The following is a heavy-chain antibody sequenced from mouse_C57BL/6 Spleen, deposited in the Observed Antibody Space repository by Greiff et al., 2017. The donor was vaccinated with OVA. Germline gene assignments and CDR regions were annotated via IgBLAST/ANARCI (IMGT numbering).Heavy chain of an antibody. CDR3: AREMITKGAMDY. D-gene: IGHD2-4*01. J-gene: IGHJ4*01. CDR2: IHPNSGST. Sequence: QVQLQQPGAELVKPGASVKLSCKASGYTFNSYWMHWVKQRPGQGLEWIGMIHPNSGSTKYNEKFKSKATLTVDKSSSTAYMQRSSLTSDDSAVYYCAREMITKGAMDYWGQGTSVTVAS. CDR1: GYTFNSYW. V-gene: IGHV1-64*01.